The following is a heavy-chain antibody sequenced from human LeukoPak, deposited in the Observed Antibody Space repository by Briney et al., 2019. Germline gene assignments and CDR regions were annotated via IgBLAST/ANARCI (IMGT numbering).Heavy chain of an antibody. D-gene: IGHD3-10*01. J-gene: IGHJ4*02. CDR1: GYIFTSYG. Sequence: GASVKVSCKASGYIFTSYGISWVRQAPGQGLEWMGWISANNGYIKQKLQGRVTMTTDTSTSTAYMELRSLRSDDTAVYYCARDGPHGSGSWGVPFDYWGQGTLVTVSS. CDR3: ARDGPHGSGSWGVPFDY. V-gene: IGHV1-18*01. CDR2: ISANNGYI.